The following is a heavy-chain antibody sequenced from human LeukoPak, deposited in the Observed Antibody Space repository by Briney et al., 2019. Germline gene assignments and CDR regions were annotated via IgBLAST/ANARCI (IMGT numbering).Heavy chain of an antibody. V-gene: IGHV4-30-4*08. CDR3: ARDPSSGWYRN. Sequence: SETLSLTCTVFGGSISSGDYYWSWIRQPPGKGLEWIGYIYYSGSTYYNPSLKSRVTISVDTSKNQFSLKLSSVTAADTAVYYCARDPSSGWYRNWGQGTLVTVSS. CDR2: IYYSGST. D-gene: IGHD6-19*01. CDR1: GGSISSGDYY. J-gene: IGHJ4*02.